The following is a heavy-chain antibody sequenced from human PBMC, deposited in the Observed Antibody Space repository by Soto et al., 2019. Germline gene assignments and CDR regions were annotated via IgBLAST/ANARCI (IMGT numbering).Heavy chain of an antibody. Sequence: QLPLVESGGGVVQPGRSLRLSCASSGFTFSSHGMHWVRQAPGKGLEWVAVIWYDGSNKYYADSVKGRFTISRDNSKKPRDLKMTSLGVEATAVYYGARAGGGGTNYVMDVGGQGARVT. CDR3: ARAGGGGTNYVMDV. CDR2: IWYDGSNK. CDR1: GFTFSSHG. J-gene: IGHJ6*02. V-gene: IGHV3-33*01. D-gene: IGHD2-15*01.